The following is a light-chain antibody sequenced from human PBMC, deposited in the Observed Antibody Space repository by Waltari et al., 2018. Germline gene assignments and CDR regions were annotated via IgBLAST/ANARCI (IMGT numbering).Light chain of an antibody. Sequence: QSVLTQPPSASGTPAQRVTIPCPASLSNLVPTYVSWYPQFPGTAPTLLIQRNNQRPSGGPDRFSGSKSGTSASLAISGLRSEDEADYYCASWDDSLSVGVFGGGTKLTVL. CDR1: LSNLVPTY. J-gene: IGLJ3*02. CDR3: ASWDDSLSVGV. V-gene: IGLV1-47*01. CDR2: RNN.